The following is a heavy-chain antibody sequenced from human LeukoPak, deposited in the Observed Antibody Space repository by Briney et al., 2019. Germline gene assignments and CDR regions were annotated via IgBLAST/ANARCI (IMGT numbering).Heavy chain of an antibody. J-gene: IGHJ6*02. V-gene: IGHV1-24*01. CDR1: GYTLTELS. CDR2: FDPEDGET. Sequence: GASVKVSCKVSGYTLTELSMHWVRQAPGKGLEWMGGFDPEDGETIYAQKFQGRVTMTEDTSTDTAYMELSSLRSEDTAVYYCATAGAAAGTGDYYYYGMDVWGQGTLVTVSS. D-gene: IGHD6-13*01. CDR3: ATAGAAAGTGDYYYYGMDV.